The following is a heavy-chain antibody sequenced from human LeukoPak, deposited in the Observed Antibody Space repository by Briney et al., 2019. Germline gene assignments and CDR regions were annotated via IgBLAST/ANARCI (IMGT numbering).Heavy chain of an antibody. D-gene: IGHD2-15*01. CDR3: ARGLMSAPYYFDC. CDR1: GGSFSGYY. Sequence: SETLSLTCAVYGGSFSGYYWSWIRQPPGKGLEWIGEINHSGSTNYNPSLKSRVTMSVDTSKNQFSLKLSSVTAADTAVYYCARGLMSAPYYFDCWGQGTLVTVSS. V-gene: IGHV4-34*01. J-gene: IGHJ4*02. CDR2: INHSGST.